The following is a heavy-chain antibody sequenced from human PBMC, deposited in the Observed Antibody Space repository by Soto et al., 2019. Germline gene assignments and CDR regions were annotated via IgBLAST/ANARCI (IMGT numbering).Heavy chain of an antibody. J-gene: IGHJ5*02. CDR1: GGSISTSTYY. V-gene: IGHV4-61*05. Sequence: SETLSLTCTVSGGSISTSTYYWGWVRQPPGKGLEWIGEINHSGSTNYNPSLKSRVTISVDTSKNQFSLKLSSVTAADTAVYYCARVPDRWGQGTLVTVSS. CDR2: INHSGST. CDR3: ARVPDR. D-gene: IGHD2-2*01.